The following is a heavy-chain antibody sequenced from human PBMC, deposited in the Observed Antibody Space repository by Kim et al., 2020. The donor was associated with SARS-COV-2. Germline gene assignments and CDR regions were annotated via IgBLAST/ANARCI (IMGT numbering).Heavy chain of an antibody. J-gene: IGHJ6*02. D-gene: IGHD3-9*01. CDR1: GGSISSSSYY. V-gene: IGHV4-39*07. Sequence: SETLSLTCTVSGGSISSSSYYWGWIRQPPGKGLEWIGSIYYSGSTYYNPSLKSRVTISVDTSKNQFSLKLSSVTAADTAVYYCARDRSGWVLRYFDWFPPPYGMDVWGQGTTVTVSS. CDR2: IYYSGST. CDR3: ARDRSGWVLRYFDWFPPPYGMDV.